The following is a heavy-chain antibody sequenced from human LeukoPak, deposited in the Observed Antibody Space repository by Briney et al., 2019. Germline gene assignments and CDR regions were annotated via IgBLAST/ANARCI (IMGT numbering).Heavy chain of an antibody. D-gene: IGHD2-21*02. CDR3: ASVTVGDY. J-gene: IGHJ4*02. V-gene: IGHV1-69*04. CDR2: IIPILGIA. CDR1: GGTFSSYA. Sequence: SVTVSCKASGGTFSSYAISWVRQAPGQGLEWMGRIIPILGIASYAQKFQGRVTITADKSTSTAYMELSSLRSEDTAVYYCASVTVGDYWGQGTLVTVSS.